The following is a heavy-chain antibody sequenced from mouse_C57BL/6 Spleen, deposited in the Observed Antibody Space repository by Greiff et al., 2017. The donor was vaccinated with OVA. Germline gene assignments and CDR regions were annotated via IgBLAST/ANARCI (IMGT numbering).Heavy chain of an antibody. Sequence: VKLQESGAELARPGASVKMSCKASGYTFTSYTMPWVNQRPGQGLEWIGYINPSSGYTKYHEKFKDKATLTADNSSSTAYMQLSSLTSEDSAVYYCAKERAYSPYWGQGTTLTVSS. D-gene: IGHD2-10*01. CDR1: GYTFTSYT. CDR3: AKERAYSPY. CDR2: INPSSGYT. J-gene: IGHJ2*01. V-gene: IGHV1-4*01.